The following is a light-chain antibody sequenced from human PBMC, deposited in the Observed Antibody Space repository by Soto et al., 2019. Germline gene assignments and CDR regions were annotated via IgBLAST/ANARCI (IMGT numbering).Light chain of an antibody. V-gene: IGLV2-23*02. CDR3: CSYAGSIPVI. Sequence: QSVLTQPASVSGSPGQSITISCTGTSGDIGTYNLVSWYQQHPGKAPKFLIYEVNKRPSGVSDRFSGSKSGSTASLTISGLQAEDEAHYYCCSYAGSIPVIFGGGTKLTVL. CDR2: EVN. CDR1: SGDIGTYNL. J-gene: IGLJ2*01.